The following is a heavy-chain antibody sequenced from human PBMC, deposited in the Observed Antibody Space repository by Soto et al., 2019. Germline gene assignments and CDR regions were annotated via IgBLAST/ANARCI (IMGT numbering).Heavy chain of an antibody. J-gene: IGHJ6*02. D-gene: IGHD2-15*01. Sequence: QVQLVQSGAEVKKPGSSVKVSCKASGGTFSSYAISWVRQAPGQGLEWMGGIIPIFGTANYAQKFQGRVTXPXXXSXXPAYMELGSLRSEDTAVYYCARHPGGRGYYYGMDVWGQGTTVTVSS. V-gene: IGHV1-69*05. CDR2: IIPIFGTA. CDR1: GGTFSSYA. CDR3: ARHPGGRGYYYGMDV.